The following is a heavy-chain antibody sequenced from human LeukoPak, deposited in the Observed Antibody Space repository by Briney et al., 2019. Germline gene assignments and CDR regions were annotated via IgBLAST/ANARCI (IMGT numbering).Heavy chain of an antibody. V-gene: IGHV3-15*01. D-gene: IGHD3-10*01. J-gene: IGHJ5*02. Sequence: GGSLRLSCAASGFTFSNAWMSWVRQAPGKGLEWVGRIKSKTDGGTTDYAAPVKGRFTISRDDSKNTLYLQMNSLETEDTAVYYCTTDSGYYYGSGSPWGQGTLVTVSS. CDR2: IKSKTDGGTT. CDR1: GFTFSNAW. CDR3: TTDSGYYYGSGSP.